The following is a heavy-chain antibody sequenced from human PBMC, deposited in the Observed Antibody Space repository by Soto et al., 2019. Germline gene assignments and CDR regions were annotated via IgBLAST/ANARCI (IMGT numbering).Heavy chain of an antibody. D-gene: IGHD2-15*01. J-gene: IGHJ6*02. V-gene: IGHV5-51*01. Sequence: LEWMGIIYPGDSDTRYSPSFQGQVTISADKSISTAYLQWSSLKASDTAMYYCARLTFCSGGSCYPHGMDVWGQGTTVTVS. CDR2: IYPGDSDT. CDR3: ARLTFCSGGSCYPHGMDV.